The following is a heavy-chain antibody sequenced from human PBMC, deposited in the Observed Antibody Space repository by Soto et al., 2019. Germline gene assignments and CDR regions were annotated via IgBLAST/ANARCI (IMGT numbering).Heavy chain of an antibody. Sequence: QVQLVESGGGVVQPGRSLRLSCAASGFTFSSYAMHWVRQAPGKGLEWVAVISYDGSNKYYADSVKGRFTISRDNSKNTLYLQMNSLRAEDTAVYYCAREREGSVWFSGVDYLCQETLVAVSS. D-gene: IGHD6-19*01. CDR3: AREREGSVWFSGVDY. V-gene: IGHV3-30-3*01. CDR2: ISYDGSNK. J-gene: IGHJ4*02. CDR1: GFTFSSYA.